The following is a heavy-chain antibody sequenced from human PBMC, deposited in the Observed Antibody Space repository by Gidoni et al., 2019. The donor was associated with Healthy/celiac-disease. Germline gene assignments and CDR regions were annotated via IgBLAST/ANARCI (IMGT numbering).Heavy chain of an antibody. D-gene: IGHD3-10*01. CDR3: ARDPLLWFGELSHGPDY. J-gene: IGHJ4*02. CDR1: GFTFSSYE. CDR2: ISSSGSTI. Sequence: EVQLVASGGGLVQPGGSLRLSCAASGFTFSSYEMNWVRQAPGKGLEWVSYISSSGSTIYYADSVKGRFTISRDNAKNSLYLQMNSLRAEDTAVYYCARDPLLWFGELSHGPDYWGQGTLVTVSS. V-gene: IGHV3-48*03.